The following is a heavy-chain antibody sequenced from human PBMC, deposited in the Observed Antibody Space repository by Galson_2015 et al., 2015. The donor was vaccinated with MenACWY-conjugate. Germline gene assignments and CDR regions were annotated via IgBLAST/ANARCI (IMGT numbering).Heavy chain of an antibody. Sequence: QSGAEVKEPGESLKISCMGSGYSFTTYWIAWVRQMPGKGLEWMGLISPGDSHTRYNPAFQGQVTISADKSISTAYLQWNSLQASDTAMYYCARHSPGGRGMDVWGQGATVTVSS. J-gene: IGHJ6*02. CDR2: ISPGDSHT. D-gene: IGHD1-26*01. CDR1: GYSFTTYW. CDR3: ARHSPGGRGMDV. V-gene: IGHV5-51*01.